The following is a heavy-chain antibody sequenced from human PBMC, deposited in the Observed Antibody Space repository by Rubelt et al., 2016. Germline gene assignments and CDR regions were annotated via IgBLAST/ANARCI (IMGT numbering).Heavy chain of an antibody. Sequence: EVQLVESGGGLIQPGGSLRLSCAASGFTVSSNYMSWVRQAPGKGLEWVSYISSSSKTIYYADSVKGRFTIPRDNAKNSLDLQMSSLRAEDTAMYCCARAGVTAPAFDYWGQGTLVTVSS. CDR1: GFTVSSNY. D-gene: IGHD2-21*02. V-gene: IGHV3-48*04. J-gene: IGHJ4*02. CDR2: ISSSSKTI. CDR3: ARAGVTAPAFDY.